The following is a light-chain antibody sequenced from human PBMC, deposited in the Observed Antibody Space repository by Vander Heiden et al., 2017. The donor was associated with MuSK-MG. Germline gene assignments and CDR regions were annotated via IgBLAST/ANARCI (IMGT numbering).Light chain of an antibody. Sequence: QSALTQPPSASGSPGQSVTISCSGTSSDVGGSQYVSWYQQHPGKAPKVLIFEVSKRPSGVPDRFPGSKSGNTASLTVSGLQAEDEADYYCSSYAGNNREVFGGGTKLTVL. CDR1: SSDVGGSQY. CDR3: SSYAGNNREV. V-gene: IGLV2-8*01. J-gene: IGLJ3*02. CDR2: EVS.